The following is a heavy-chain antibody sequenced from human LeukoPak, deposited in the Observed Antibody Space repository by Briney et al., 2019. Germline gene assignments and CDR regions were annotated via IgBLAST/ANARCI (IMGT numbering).Heavy chain of an antibody. Sequence: GSLRLSCAAAGFTFSSYTMNWVRQAPGKGLEWVSSISSSSSYIYYADSVKGRFTISRDNAKNSLFLQMNSLRAEDTAVYYCASSIVATLDYWGQGTLVTVSS. CDR3: ASSIVATLDY. CDR1: GFTFSSYT. D-gene: IGHD5-12*01. CDR2: ISSSSSYI. V-gene: IGHV3-21*01. J-gene: IGHJ4*02.